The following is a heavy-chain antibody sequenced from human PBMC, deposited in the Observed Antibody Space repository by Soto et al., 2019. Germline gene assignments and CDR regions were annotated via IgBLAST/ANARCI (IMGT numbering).Heavy chain of an antibody. V-gene: IGHV4-4*02. CDR3: ARGSGCSTTSCNLDY. CDR1: GGSITASDW. CDR2: IYHSGST. D-gene: IGHD2-2*01. Sequence: QVQLQESGPRQVKPSGTLSLTCAVSGGSITASDWWSWVRQSPGKGLEWIGNIYHSGSTNYNPSLKRRVTISVDISNKQFSLELNSVTAAATAVYYGARGSGCSTTSCNLDYWGQGILVTVSS. J-gene: IGHJ4*02.